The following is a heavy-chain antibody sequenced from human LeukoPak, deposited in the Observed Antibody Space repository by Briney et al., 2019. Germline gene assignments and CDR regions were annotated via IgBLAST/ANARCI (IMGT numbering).Heavy chain of an antibody. CDR3: ARGRYSSSWYGIDFDY. CDR2: IYYSGST. D-gene: IGHD6-13*01. V-gene: IGHV4-31*03. Sequence: SETLSLTCTVSGGSISSGGYYWSWIRQHPGKGLEWIGYIYYSGSTYYNPSLKSRVTISVDTSKNQFSLKLSSVTAADTAVYYCARGRYSSSWYGIDFDYWGQGTLVTVSS. CDR1: GGSISSGGYY. J-gene: IGHJ4*02.